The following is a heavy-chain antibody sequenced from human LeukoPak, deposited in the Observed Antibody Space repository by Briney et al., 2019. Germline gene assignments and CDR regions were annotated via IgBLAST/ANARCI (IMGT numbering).Heavy chain of an antibody. CDR1: GFTLSNYS. Sequence: GGSLRLSCAASGFTLSNYSMNWARQAPGKGLEWVAFISSSSSYIFYADSLRGRFTISRDNAKNSLYLQMNSLRADDTAVYYCARDLAYGDDGLWGQGTLVTVSS. CDR2: ISSSSSYI. D-gene: IGHD4-17*01. V-gene: IGHV3-21*01. CDR3: ARDLAYGDDGL. J-gene: IGHJ4*02.